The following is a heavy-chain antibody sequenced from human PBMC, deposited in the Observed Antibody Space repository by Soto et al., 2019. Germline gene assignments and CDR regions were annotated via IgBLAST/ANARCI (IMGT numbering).Heavy chain of an antibody. J-gene: IGHJ4*02. CDR2: ITYSGST. D-gene: IGHD6-19*01. CDR1: GGSVSSGDYY. V-gene: IGHV4-30-4*01. CDR3: ARDRVAVAVGDY. Sequence: QVQLQESGPGLLKASETLSLTCTVSGGSVSSGDYYWSWIRQPPGKGLEWIGYITYSGSTYLNPSLKSRLTMSIDKSQNQFSLNLSSVTASDKAVYYCARDRVAVAVGDYWGQGTLVIVSA.